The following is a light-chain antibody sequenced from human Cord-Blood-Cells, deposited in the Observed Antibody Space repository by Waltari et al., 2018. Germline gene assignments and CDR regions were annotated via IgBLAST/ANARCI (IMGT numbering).Light chain of an antibody. Sequence: DIVMTQSPLSLPVTPGEPASISCGSSQSLLHSNGYNYLDWYLQKPGQSPQLLIYLGSNRAAGVPDRFSGSGSGTDFTLKISRVEAEYVGVYYCMQALQTPLTFGGVTKVEIK. V-gene: IGKV2-28*01. CDR3: MQALQTPLT. CDR2: LGS. CDR1: QSLLHSNGYNY. J-gene: IGKJ4*01.